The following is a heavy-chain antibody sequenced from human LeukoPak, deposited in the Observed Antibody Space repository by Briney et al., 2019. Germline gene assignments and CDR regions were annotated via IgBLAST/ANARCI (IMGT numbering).Heavy chain of an antibody. J-gene: IGHJ6*03. D-gene: IGHD4-23*01. V-gene: IGHV3-23*01. CDR3: AREVSVVHYYYMDV. CDR1: GFTFSSYT. Sequence: AGGSLRLSCAASGFTFSSYTMSWVRQAPGKGLEWVSAISGSGGSTYYADSVKRRFTISRDNSKNTLYLQMNSLRAEDTAVYYCAREVSVVHYYYMDVWGKGTTVTVSS. CDR2: ISGSGGST.